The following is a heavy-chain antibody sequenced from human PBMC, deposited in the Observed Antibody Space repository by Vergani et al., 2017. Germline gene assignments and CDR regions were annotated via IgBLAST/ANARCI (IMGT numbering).Heavy chain of an antibody. CDR3: ARXGIITIFGVVIILDAFDI. J-gene: IGHJ3*02. D-gene: IGHD3-3*01. V-gene: IGHV4-34*01. CDR1: GGSFSGYY. CDR2: INHSGST. Sequence: QVQLQQWGAGLLKPSETLSLTCAVYGGSFSGYYWSWIRQPPGKGLEWIGEINHSGSTNYNPSLKSRVTISVDTSKNQFSLKLSSVTAADTAVYYCARXGIITIFGVVIILDAFDIWGQGTMVTVSS.